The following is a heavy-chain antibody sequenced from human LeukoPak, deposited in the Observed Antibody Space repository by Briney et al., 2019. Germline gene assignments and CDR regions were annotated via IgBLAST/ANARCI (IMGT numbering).Heavy chain of an antibody. CDR2: ISYDGSNK. V-gene: IGHV3-30*18. Sequence: GRSLRLSCVASGFTFSGYDIHWVRQAPGKGLEWLTLISYDGSNKYYADSVKGRFTISRDNPKNTLYLQMNSLRGEDTAVYYCAKGGPGDGNWFDLWGQGTLVTVSS. D-gene: IGHD2-21*02. CDR1: GFTFSGYD. CDR3: AKGGPGDGNWFDL. J-gene: IGHJ5*02.